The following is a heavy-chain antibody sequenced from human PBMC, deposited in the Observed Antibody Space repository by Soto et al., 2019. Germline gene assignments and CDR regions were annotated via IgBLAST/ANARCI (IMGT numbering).Heavy chain of an antibody. D-gene: IGHD5-12*01. V-gene: IGHV4-39*01. CDR1: GGSISSSSYY. CDR2: IYYSGST. J-gene: IGHJ4*02. CDR3: ARLRRDGYNWDY. Sequence: SETLSLTCTVSGGSISSSSYYWGWIRQPPGKGLEWIGSIYYSGSTYYNPSLKSRVTISVDTSKNQFSLKLSSVTAADTAVYYCARLRRDGYNWDYWGQGTLVT.